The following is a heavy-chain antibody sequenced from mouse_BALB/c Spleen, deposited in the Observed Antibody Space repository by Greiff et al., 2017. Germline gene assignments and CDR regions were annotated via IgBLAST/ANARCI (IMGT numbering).Heavy chain of an antibody. J-gene: IGHJ1*01. V-gene: IGHV1-9*01. Sequence: QVQLKQSGAELMKPGASVKISCKATGYTFSSYWIEWVKQRPGHGLEWIGEILPGSGSTNYNEKFKGKATFTADTSSNTAYMQLSSLTSEDSAVYYCARFDYDEWYFDVWGAGTTVTVSS. CDR3: ARFDYDEWYFDV. CDR2: ILPGSGST. CDR1: GYTFSSYW. D-gene: IGHD2-4*01.